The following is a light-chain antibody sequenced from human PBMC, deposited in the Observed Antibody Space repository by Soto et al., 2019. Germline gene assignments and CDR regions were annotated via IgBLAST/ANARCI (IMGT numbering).Light chain of an antibody. CDR2: GAS. V-gene: IGKV3-15*01. Sequence: EIVMTQSPVTLSVSPGERATLSCRASRSVSSSLDWYQQKPGQAPRLLIYGASTRATGIPARFTGSGSGPEFTLTISSLQSEDFAIYYCQQYDNWHPLTFGGGTKVEIK. CDR3: QQYDNWHPLT. J-gene: IGKJ4*01. CDR1: RSVSSS.